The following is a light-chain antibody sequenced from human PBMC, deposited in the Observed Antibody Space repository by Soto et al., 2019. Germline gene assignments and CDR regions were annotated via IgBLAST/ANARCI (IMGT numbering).Light chain of an antibody. Sequence: DIQMTQSPSTLSASVADRVTITCRASQSISSWLAWYQQKPGKAPKLMIYGASSLESGVPSRFSGSGSVTEFSLTIGSLQPDDFATYYCQQYSSSSPTFGQGTKLEIK. CDR1: QSISSW. V-gene: IGKV1-5*01. J-gene: IGKJ2*01. CDR3: QQYSSSSPT. CDR2: GAS.